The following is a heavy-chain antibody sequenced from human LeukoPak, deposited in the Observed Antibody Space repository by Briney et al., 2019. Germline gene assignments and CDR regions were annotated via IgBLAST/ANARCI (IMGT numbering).Heavy chain of an antibody. J-gene: IGHJ4*02. V-gene: IGHV3-53*01. CDR2: IYSGGST. CDR1: GFTVSSNY. D-gene: IGHD6-19*01. Sequence: GGSLRLSCAASGFTVSSNYMSWVRQAPGKGLEWVSVIYSGGSTYYADSVKGRFTISRDNSKNTLYLQMNSLRAEDTAVYYCARSYGSGWYVTDYWGQGTLVTVSS. CDR3: ARSYGSGWYVTDY.